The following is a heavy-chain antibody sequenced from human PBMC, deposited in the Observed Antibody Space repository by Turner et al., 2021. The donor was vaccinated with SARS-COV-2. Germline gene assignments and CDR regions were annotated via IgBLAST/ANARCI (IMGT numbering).Heavy chain of an antibody. CDR2: FDPEDGET. D-gene: IGHD2-21*02. CDR1: GYSLTELS. J-gene: IGHJ4*02. CDR3: TTGYAYCGGDCSIHY. Sequence: QVQLVQSGAEVKKPGASVKVSCKVSGYSLTELSMHWVRQAPGKGLEWMGGFDPEDGETIYAQKFQGRVTMTEDTSTDTAYMELSSLRSEDTAVYYCTTGYAYCGGDCSIHYWGQGTLVTVSS. V-gene: IGHV1-24*01.